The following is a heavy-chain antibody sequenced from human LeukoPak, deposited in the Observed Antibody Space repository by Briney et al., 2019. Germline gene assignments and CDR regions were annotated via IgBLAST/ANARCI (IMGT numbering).Heavy chain of an antibody. Sequence: RSPRLYCTASGLTFGDYAMSGVRQAPGKGLGWVDFFRSKAYGGPTEYAESVKGRFTITRDDSKSIPYLQMHSLKTEDAAVFYCTRFPTYYYDGSIWFDPWGQGTLVTVSS. D-gene: IGHD3-22*01. V-gene: IGHV3-49*04. CDR2: FRSKAYGGPT. J-gene: IGHJ5*02. CDR1: GLTFGDYA. CDR3: TRFPTYYYDGSIWFDP.